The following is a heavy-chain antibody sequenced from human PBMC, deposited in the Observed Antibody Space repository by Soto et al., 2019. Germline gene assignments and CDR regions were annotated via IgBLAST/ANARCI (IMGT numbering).Heavy chain of an antibody. CDR3: AKVGSLWSSYPRTWHSQDY. Sequence: QVQLVESGGGVVQPGRSLRLSCAASGFTFSSYGMHGVRQAPGKGLEWVAVIADDGSKKYYADSVKGRFTISRDNTKNTLYLRMNSLRAEDTAVYYCAKVGSLWSSYPRTWHSQDYWGQGNLVTVSS. CDR1: GFTFSSYG. D-gene: IGHD3-3*01. J-gene: IGHJ4*02. V-gene: IGHV3-30*18. CDR2: IADDGSKK.